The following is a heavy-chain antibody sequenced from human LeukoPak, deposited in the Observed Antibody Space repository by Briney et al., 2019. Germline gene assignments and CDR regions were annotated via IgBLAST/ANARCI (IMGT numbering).Heavy chain of an antibody. D-gene: IGHD2-2*01. CDR2: ISGSGGST. CDR3: AKDRLDIVVVPAAMRCLDP. CDR1: GFTFSSYA. Sequence: GGSLRLSCAASGFTFSSYAMSWVRQAPGKGLEWVSAISGSGGSTYYADSVKGRFTISRDNSKNTLYLQMNSLRAEDTAVYYCAKDRLDIVVVPAAMRCLDPWGQGTLVTVSS. J-gene: IGHJ5*02. V-gene: IGHV3-23*01.